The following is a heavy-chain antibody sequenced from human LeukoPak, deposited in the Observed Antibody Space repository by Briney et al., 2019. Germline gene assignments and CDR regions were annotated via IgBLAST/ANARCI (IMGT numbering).Heavy chain of an antibody. J-gene: IGHJ6*04. V-gene: IGHV3-30*04. CDR3: ARENYGSGSLGYYYGMDV. CDR1: GFTFSSYA. D-gene: IGHD3-10*01. CDR2: ISYDGSNK. Sequence: GGSLRLSCAASGFTFSSYAMHWVRQAPGKGLEWVAVISYDGSNKYYADSVKGRFTISRDNSKNTLYLQMNSLRAEDTAVYYCARENYGSGSLGYYYGMDVWGKGTTVTVSS.